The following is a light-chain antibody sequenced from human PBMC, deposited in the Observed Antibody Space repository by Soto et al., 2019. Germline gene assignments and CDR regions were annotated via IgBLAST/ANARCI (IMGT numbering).Light chain of an antibody. CDR3: QQLYSHPLT. CDR1: QGITSY. V-gene: IGKV1-9*01. J-gene: IGKJ4*01. Sequence: IHLTQSPSSLSASVGDRVTITCRASQGITSYLAWYQQRPGKAPGLPIYSASTLQSGVPSRFSGSGYGTDFSLTISNLQPEDFATYYCQQLYSHPLTFGGGTKVDIK. CDR2: SAS.